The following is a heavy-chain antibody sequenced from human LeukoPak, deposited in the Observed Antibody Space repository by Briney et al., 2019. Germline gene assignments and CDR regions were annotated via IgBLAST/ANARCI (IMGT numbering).Heavy chain of an antibody. D-gene: IGHD2-2*01. CDR1: GGSFSGYY. CDR3: ARCLGYCSSTSCSTFYYHYGMDV. V-gene: IGHV4-34*01. CDR2: INHSGST. Sequence: SETLSLTCAVYGGSFSGYYWSWIRQPPGKGLEWIGEINHSGSTNYNPSLKSRVTISVDTSKNQFSLKLSSVTAADTAVYYCARCLGYCSSTSCSTFYYHYGMDVWGQGTTVTVSS. J-gene: IGHJ6*02.